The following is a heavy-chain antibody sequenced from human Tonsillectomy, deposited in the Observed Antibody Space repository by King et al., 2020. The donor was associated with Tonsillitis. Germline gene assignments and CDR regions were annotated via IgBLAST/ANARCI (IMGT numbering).Heavy chain of an antibody. D-gene: IGHD3-22*01. CDR1: GYTFTTYG. CDR2: ISAYNGNT. V-gene: IGHV1-18*01. Sequence: QLVQSGAEVKKPGASVKVSCKASGYTFTTYGISWVRQAPGQGLEWMGWISAYNGNTNYAQKLQGRVTMTTDTSTSTAYMELRSLRSDDTAVYYCARENYYDSSGYYHYYFDYWGQGTLVTVSS. CDR3: ARENYYDSSGYYHYYFDY. J-gene: IGHJ4*02.